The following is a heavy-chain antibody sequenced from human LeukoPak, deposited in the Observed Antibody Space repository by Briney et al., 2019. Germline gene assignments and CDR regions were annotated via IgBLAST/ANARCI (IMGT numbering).Heavy chain of an antibody. D-gene: IGHD1-26*01. Sequence: GGSLRLSCAASGFTFSTYSMNWVRQAPGKGLEWVSSISFSSYYIYYADSVRGRFTVSRDNAKNSLYLQMNSLRAGDTAVYYCASFPWDLRPTWGQGTLVSVAS. CDR2: ISFSSYYI. J-gene: IGHJ4*02. CDR1: GFTFSTYS. V-gene: IGHV3-21*01. CDR3: ASFPWDLRPT.